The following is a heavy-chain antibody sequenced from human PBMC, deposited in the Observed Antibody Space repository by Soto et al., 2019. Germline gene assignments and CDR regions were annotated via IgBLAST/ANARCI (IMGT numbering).Heavy chain of an antibody. Sequence: EVQLVQSGGGLVQPGGSLRLSCAAYGFLFDNFWMTWVRQAPGKGLEWVANIKQDGSETYYVDSVKGRFAISRDNAKDSLYLEMNSLRVEDTAIYYCARDTGATVAGTFDFWGQGTLVTVSS. CDR2: IKQDGSET. CDR1: GFLFDNFW. J-gene: IGHJ4*02. D-gene: IGHD6-19*01. CDR3: ARDTGATVAGTFDF. V-gene: IGHV3-7*01.